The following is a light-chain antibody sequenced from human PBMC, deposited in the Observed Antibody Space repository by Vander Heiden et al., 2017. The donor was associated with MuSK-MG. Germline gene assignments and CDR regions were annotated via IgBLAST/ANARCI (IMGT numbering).Light chain of an antibody. CDR3: HQYGSSRT. CDR1: QSVNSNF. J-gene: IGKJ1*01. CDR2: GAS. V-gene: IGKV3-20*01. Sequence: DIVLTQSPGTLSLSPGERATLSCRASQSVNSNFLAWYQQKPGQAPRLLSFGASTRATGIPDRFSGSGSGTDFTLTVTRLEPEDFAVYYCHQYGSSRTFGQGTKVEIK.